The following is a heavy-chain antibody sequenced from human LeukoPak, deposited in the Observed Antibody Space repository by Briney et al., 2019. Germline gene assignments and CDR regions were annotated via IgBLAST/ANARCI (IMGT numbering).Heavy chain of an antibody. CDR1: GFTFSSYA. D-gene: IGHD1-26*01. CDR3: AKGRYSGSYYNWFDP. Sequence: GGSLRLSCAASGFTFSSYAMSWVRQAPGKGLECVSDISGSGGSTYYADSVKGRFTISRDTSKNTLYLQMNSLRAEDTAVYYCAKGRYSGSYYNWFDPWGQGTLVTVSS. CDR2: ISGSGGST. V-gene: IGHV3-23*01. J-gene: IGHJ5*02.